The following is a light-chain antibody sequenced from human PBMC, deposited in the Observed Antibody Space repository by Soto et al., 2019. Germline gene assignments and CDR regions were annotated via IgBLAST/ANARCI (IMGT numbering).Light chain of an antibody. J-gene: IGLJ1*01. Sequence: QSVLTQPPSVSGAPGQRVTISCTGSSSNIGAGYPVHWYQQLPGTAPKLLVAGNRPSGVPDRFSVSKSGASASLAITGLQAEDEADYYCGSWDSSLSAYVFATGTKVTVL. CDR2: G. CDR3: GSWDSSLSAYV. V-gene: IGLV1-40*01. CDR1: SSNIGAGYP.